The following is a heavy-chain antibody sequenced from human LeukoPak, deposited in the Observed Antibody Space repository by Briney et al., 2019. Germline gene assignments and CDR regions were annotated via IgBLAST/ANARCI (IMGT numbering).Heavy chain of an antibody. CDR3: AKTFAVPAARLDWYFDL. Sequence: QSGGSLRLSCAASGFTFSSYAMSWVRQAPGKGLEWVSAISGSGGSTYYADSVKGRFTISRDNSKNTLYLQMNSLRAEDTAVYYCAKTFAVPAARLDWYFDLWGRGTLVTVSS. CDR2: ISGSGGST. V-gene: IGHV3-23*01. CDR1: GFTFSSYA. J-gene: IGHJ2*01. D-gene: IGHD2-2*01.